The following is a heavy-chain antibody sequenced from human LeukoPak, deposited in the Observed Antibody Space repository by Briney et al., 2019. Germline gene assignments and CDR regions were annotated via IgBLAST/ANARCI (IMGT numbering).Heavy chain of an antibody. CDR2: ISAYNGNT. CDR1: GYTFLSYG. J-gene: IGHJ4*02. D-gene: IGHD2-15*01. CDR3: ARYGYCGGGSCRFDH. V-gene: IGHV1-18*01. Sequence: GASVNVSYKASGYTFLSYGISWVRQAPGQGLEWMGWISAYNGNTDYAQKLQGRVTMTTDTSTSTAYMELRSLRSDDTAVYYCARYGYCGGGSCRFDHWGQGTLVTVSS.